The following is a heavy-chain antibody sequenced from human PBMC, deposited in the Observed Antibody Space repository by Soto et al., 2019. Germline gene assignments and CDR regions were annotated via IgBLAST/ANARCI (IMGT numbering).Heavy chain of an antibody. CDR3: ARDLAVTTDYYYYYGMDV. J-gene: IGHJ6*02. CDR1: GFTFSSYA. D-gene: IGHD4-17*01. CDR2: ISYDGSNK. V-gene: IGHV3-30-3*01. Sequence: GGSLRLSCAASGFTFSSYAMHWVRQAPGKGLEWVAVISYDGSNKYYADSVKGRFTISRDNSKNTLYLQMNSLRAEDTAVYYCARDLAVTTDYYYYYGMDVWGQGTTVTVSS.